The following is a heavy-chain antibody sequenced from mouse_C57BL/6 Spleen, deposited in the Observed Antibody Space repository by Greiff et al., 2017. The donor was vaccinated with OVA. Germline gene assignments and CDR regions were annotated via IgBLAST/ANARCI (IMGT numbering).Heavy chain of an antibody. V-gene: IGHV3-6*01. Sequence: EVQLQESGPGLVKPSQSLSLTCSVTGYSITSGYYWNWIRQFPGNKLEWMGYISYDGSNNYNPSLKNRISITRDTSKNQFFLKLNSVTTEDTATYYCARGWNYYGSSYVAWFAYWGQGTLVTVSA. J-gene: IGHJ3*01. CDR1: GYSITSGYY. CDR2: ISYDGSN. D-gene: IGHD1-1*01. CDR3: ARGWNYYGSSYVAWFAY.